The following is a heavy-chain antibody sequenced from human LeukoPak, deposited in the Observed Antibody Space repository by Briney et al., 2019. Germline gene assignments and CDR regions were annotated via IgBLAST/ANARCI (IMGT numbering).Heavy chain of an antibody. V-gene: IGHV3-21*01. CDR1: GFTFSSYS. J-gene: IGHJ4*02. CDR3: ARDSGPLRYFDWLSPPGYFDY. CDR2: ISSSSSYI. Sequence: GGSLRLSCAASGFTFSSYSMNWVRQAPGKGLEWVSSISSSSSYIYYADSVKGRFTISRDNAKNSLYLQMNSLRAEDTAVYYCARDSGPLRYFDWLSPPGYFDYWGQGNLVTVSS. D-gene: IGHD3-9*01.